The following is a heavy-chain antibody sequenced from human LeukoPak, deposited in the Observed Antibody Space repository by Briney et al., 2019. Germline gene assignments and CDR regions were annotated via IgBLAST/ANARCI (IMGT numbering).Heavy chain of an antibody. CDR2: IFYTGST. CDR1: GGSISTYY. J-gene: IGHJ4*02. V-gene: IGHV4-59*01. CDR3: ARRANTGNNYADNFAS. D-gene: IGHD1/OR15-1a*01. Sequence: PSETLSLTCTVSGGSISTYYWSWIRKPPGKGLEWIGYIFYTGSTNYNPSLKSRVTISLDTSNNQFSLKLSSVTASDTAVYYCARRANTGNNYADNFASWGQGTLVTVSS.